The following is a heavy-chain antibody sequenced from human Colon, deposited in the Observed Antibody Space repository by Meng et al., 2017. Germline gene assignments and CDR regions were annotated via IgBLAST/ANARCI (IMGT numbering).Heavy chain of an antibody. J-gene: IGHJ5*02. D-gene: IGHD4-17*01. CDR3: ARDRKHYGERGWFDP. CDR1: GGSISSGDYY. V-gene: IGHV4-30-4*01. CDR2: IYYSGST. Sequence: LWESGPRLLQPSQTLSFTWTVSGGSISSGDYYWSWTRQPPGKGLEWIWYIYYSGSTYSNASLKSRVTISIDRSKNQFSLKLSSVTAADTAVYYCARDRKHYGERGWFDPWGQGTLVTVSS.